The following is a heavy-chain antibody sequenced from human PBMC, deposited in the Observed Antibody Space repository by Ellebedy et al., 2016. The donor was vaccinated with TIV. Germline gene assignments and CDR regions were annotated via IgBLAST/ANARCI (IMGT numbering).Heavy chain of an antibody. CDR3: ARRIVATNNNWFDP. CDR1: GYSFTSYW. Sequence: KVSCKGSGYSFTSYWIGWVRQMPGKGLEWMGIIYPGDSDTRYSPSFQGQVTISADKSISTAYLQWSSLKASDTAMYYCARRIVATNNNWFDPWGQGTLVTVSS. J-gene: IGHJ5*02. V-gene: IGHV5-51*01. CDR2: IYPGDSDT. D-gene: IGHD5-12*01.